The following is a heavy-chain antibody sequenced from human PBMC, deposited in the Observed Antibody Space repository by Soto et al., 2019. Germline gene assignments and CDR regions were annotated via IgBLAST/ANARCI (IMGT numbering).Heavy chain of an antibody. V-gene: IGHV3-74*01. CDR2: IQSDGSSI. CDR3: XXXXHSGYDSEY. J-gene: IGHJ4*02. Sequence: EVHLVESGGGVVQPGGSLRLSCAASGFTFSEYWMHWVRQVPGKGLEWVSRIQSDGSSISYADSVKGRFTISRDNXXXXXXXXXXXXXXXXXXXXXXXXXXHSGYDSEYWGQGTLVTVS. CDR1: GFTFSEYW. D-gene: IGHD5-12*01.